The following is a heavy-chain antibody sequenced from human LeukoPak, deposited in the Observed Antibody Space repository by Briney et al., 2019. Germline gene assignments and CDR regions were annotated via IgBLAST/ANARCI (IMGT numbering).Heavy chain of an antibody. CDR2: INPNSGGT. V-gene: IGHV1-2*02. D-gene: IGHD3-3*01. CDR1: GYTFTGYY. CDR3: ARGRFLEWLLYHPTFDY. J-gene: IGHJ4*02. Sequence: ASVKVSCKASGYTFTGYYMRWVRQAPGQGLEWMGWINPNSGGTNYAQKFQGRVTITADESTSTAYMGLSSLRSEDTAVHYCARGRFLEWLLYHPTFDYWGQGTLVTVSS.